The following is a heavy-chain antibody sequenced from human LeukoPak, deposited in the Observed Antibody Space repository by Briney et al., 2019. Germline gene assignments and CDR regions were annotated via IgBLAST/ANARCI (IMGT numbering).Heavy chain of an antibody. D-gene: IGHD3-16*02. J-gene: IGHJ4*02. CDR3: ARDSKRDDYVWGSYRQFDY. CDR2: ISAYNGNT. Sequence: ASVKVSCTASGSTFTSYGISWMRQAPGQGLEWMGWISAYNGNTNYAQKLQGRVTMTTDTSTSTAYMELRSLRSDDTAVYYCARDSKRDDYVWGSYRQFDYWGQGTLVTVSS. CDR1: GSTFTSYG. V-gene: IGHV1-18*01.